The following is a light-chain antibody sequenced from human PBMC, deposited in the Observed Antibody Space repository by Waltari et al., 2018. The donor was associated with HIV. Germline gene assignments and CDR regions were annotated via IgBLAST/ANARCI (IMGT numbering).Light chain of an antibody. J-gene: IGKJ4*01. Sequence: DIVMTQSPESLAVSLGERATINCTSSRTVLYSSDNQNYLARYLQRPGQSPRVLLFWASTRAFGVPNRFSGSGSGTDFSLTLSSLQADDVGIYYCQQYYTVPPTFGGGTKVEI. CDR2: WAS. CDR3: QQYYTVPPT. V-gene: IGKV4-1*01. CDR1: RTVLYSSDNQNY.